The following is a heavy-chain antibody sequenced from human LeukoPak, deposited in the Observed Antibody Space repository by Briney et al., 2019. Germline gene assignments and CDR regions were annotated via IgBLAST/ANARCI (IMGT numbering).Heavy chain of an antibody. CDR3: ARGGVDL. V-gene: IGHV3-74*01. D-gene: IGHD6-25*01. CDR1: GFTFSIAW. Sequence: PGGSLRLSCAASGFTFSIAWMSWVRQAPGKGLVWVSRINSDGTSTSYADSVKGRFTISRDNAKNTVYLHMDSLRAEDTAVYYCARGGVDLWGRGTLVTVSS. J-gene: IGHJ2*01. CDR2: INSDGTST.